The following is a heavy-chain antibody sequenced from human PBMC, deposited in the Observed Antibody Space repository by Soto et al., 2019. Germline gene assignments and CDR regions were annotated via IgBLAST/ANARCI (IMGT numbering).Heavy chain of an antibody. CDR3: AKGRGTIYYYYGMDV. CDR1: GFTFDGYA. D-gene: IGHD3-3*01. Sequence: PGGSLRLSCAASGFTFDGYAMHWVRQAPGKGLEWVSGISWNSGSIGYADSVKGRFTISRDNAKNSLYLQMNSLRAEDTALYYCAKGRGTIYYYYGMDVWGQGTTVTVSS. V-gene: IGHV3-9*01. CDR2: ISWNSGSI. J-gene: IGHJ6*02.